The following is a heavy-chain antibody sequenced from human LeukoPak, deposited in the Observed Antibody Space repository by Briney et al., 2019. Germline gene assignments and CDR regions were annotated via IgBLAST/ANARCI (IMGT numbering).Heavy chain of an antibody. CDR1: GGSFSGYY. J-gene: IGHJ4*02. Sequence: TSETLSLTCAVYGGSFSGYYWSRIRQPPGKGLEWIGEINHSGSTNYNPSLKSRVTISVDTSKNQFSLKLSSVTAADTAVYYCARGRINEVPAATSPIDYWGQGTLVTVSS. D-gene: IGHD2-2*01. CDR2: INHSGST. CDR3: ARGRINEVPAATSPIDY. V-gene: IGHV4-34*01.